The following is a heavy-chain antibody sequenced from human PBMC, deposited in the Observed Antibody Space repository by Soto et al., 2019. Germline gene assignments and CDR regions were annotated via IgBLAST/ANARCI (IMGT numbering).Heavy chain of an antibody. V-gene: IGHV4-31*03. CDR3: ARLRIATNNYKWFDP. CDR1: GAALNSGNYY. J-gene: IGHJ5*02. D-gene: IGHD2-21*01. Sequence: SETLSLTCSVSGAALNSGNYYWSWIRQVPGKGLEWIGHIYVTGAVDYNPSLRDRIAISQDTSERQFSLNLRLVTAADTAVYYCARLRIATNNYKWFDPWGQGTLVTVSS. CDR2: IYVTGAV.